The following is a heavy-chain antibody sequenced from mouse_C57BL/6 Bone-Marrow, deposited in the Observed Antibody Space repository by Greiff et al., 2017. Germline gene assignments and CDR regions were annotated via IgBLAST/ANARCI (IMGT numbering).Heavy chain of an antibody. CDR3: ARSVYDGYYYYFDY. Sequence: VQLQQPGAELVKPGASVKLSCKASGYTFTSYWMHWVKQRPGQGLEWIGMIHPNSGSTNYNEKFKSKDTLTVDKSSSTAYMQLSSLTSEDSAVYYCARSVYDGYYYYFDYWGQGTTLTVSS. J-gene: IGHJ2*01. D-gene: IGHD2-3*01. CDR1: GYTFTSYW. CDR2: IHPNSGST. V-gene: IGHV1-64*01.